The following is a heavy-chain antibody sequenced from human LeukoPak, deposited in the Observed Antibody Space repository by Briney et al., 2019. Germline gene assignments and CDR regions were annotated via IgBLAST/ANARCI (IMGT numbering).Heavy chain of an antibody. CDR1: GGTFSSYA. Sequence: ASVKVSCKASGGTFSSYAISWVRQAPGQGLGWMGRIIPILGIANYAQKFQGRVTITADKSTSTAYMELSSLRSEDTAVYYCARDTTIFGVVMSPYYYYGMDVWGQGTTVTVSS. D-gene: IGHD3-3*01. CDR3: ARDTTIFGVVMSPYYYYGMDV. J-gene: IGHJ6*02. V-gene: IGHV1-69*04. CDR2: IIPILGIA.